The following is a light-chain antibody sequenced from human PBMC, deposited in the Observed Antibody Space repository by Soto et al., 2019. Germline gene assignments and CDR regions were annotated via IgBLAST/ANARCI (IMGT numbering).Light chain of an antibody. CDR1: QSVSSSY. V-gene: IGKV3-20*01. CDR3: QQYGSSPIT. Sequence: EIVLTQSPGTLSLSPGERATLSCRASQSVSSSYLAGYQQKPGQAPRLLIYGASSRATGIPNRFSGSGSGTNFTLTISRLEPEDFAVYYCQQYGSSPITFGQGTRLEI. J-gene: IGKJ5*01. CDR2: GAS.